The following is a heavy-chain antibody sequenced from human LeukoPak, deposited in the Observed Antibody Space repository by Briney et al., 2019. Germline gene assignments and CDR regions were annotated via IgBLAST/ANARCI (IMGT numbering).Heavy chain of an antibody. Sequence: KPSETLSLTCAVYGGSFSGYYWSWIRQPPGKGLEWIGEINHSGSTNYNPSLKSRVTISVDTSKNQFSLKLSSVTAADTAVYYCARVRRDSSADYYYGMDVWGQGTTVTVSS. V-gene: IGHV4-34*01. CDR2: INHSGST. J-gene: IGHJ6*02. CDR1: GGSFSGYY. CDR3: ARVRRDSSADYYYGMDV. D-gene: IGHD3-22*01.